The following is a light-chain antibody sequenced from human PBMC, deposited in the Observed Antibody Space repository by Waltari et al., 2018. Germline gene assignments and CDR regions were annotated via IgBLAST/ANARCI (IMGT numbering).Light chain of an antibody. CDR2: AVT. CDR1: TSDVGGYNY. Sequence: QSALTQPRSVSGSPGPPVTISCTGTTSDVGGYNYVSWYQHHPGNPPNLLIYAVTKRPSGVPDRFSASKSDNTASLTISGLQAEDEADYYCCSYAGSITFWVFGGGTKLTVL. CDR3: CSYAGSITFWV. J-gene: IGLJ3*02. V-gene: IGLV2-11*01.